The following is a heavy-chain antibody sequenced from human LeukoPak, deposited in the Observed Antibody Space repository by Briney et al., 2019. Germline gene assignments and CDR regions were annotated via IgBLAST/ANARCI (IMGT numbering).Heavy chain of an antibody. J-gene: IGHJ4*02. CDR3: ATTEGELMRIDY. CDR1: GFTFSSYG. Sequence: PGGSLRLSCAASGFTFSSYGMHWVRQAPGKGLEWVAFIRYDGSNKYYADSVKGRFTISRDNSKNTLYLQMSSLRAEDTAVYYCATTEGELMRIDYWGQGTLVTVSS. V-gene: IGHV3-30*02. D-gene: IGHD1-26*01. CDR2: IRYDGSNK.